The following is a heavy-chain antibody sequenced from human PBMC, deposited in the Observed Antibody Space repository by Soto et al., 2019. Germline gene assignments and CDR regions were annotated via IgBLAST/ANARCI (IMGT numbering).Heavy chain of an antibody. CDR1: GFTFSSYG. Sequence: GGSLRLSCAASGFTFSSYGMHWVRQAPGKGLEWVAVIWYDGSNKYYADSVKGRFTISRDNSKNTLYLQMNSLRAEDTAVYYCARDSPTVTTKSNYYFDYWGQGTLVTVSS. V-gene: IGHV3-33*01. D-gene: IGHD4-17*01. J-gene: IGHJ4*02. CDR2: IWYDGSNK. CDR3: ARDSPTVTTKSNYYFDY.